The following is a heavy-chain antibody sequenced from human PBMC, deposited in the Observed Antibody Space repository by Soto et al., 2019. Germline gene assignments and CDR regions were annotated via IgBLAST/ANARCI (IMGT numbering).Heavy chain of an antibody. CDR3: ARGGYYTFWNGSIGTY. V-gene: IGHV3-30-3*01. J-gene: IGHJ4*02. CDR1: QFTFSSFT. Sequence: QLPLVESGGGVVQPGKSLRVSCAASQFTFSSFTMHWVRQAPGKGLGWVAVISNDGRNKFYADSVKGRFTISRDNSKNTLFLQMNSLTAEDTAVYYCARGGYYTFWNGSIGTYWGQGTLVTVSS. CDR2: ISNDGRNK. D-gene: IGHD3-3*01.